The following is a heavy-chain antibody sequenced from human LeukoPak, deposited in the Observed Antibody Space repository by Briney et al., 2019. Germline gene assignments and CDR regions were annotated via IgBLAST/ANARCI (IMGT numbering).Heavy chain of an antibody. J-gene: IGHJ6*03. CDR2: IGSSGTTI. CDR3: ARVAGADPRLLDYYMDV. CDR1: GFTFSDYY. D-gene: IGHD1-26*01. Sequence: PGGSLRLSCAGSGFTFSDYYMTWIRQAPGKGLEWVSYIGSSGTTIYYADSVKGRFAISRDNAKNSLFLQMNSLTAEDTAVYYCARVAGADPRLLDYYMDVWGKGTTVTVSS. V-gene: IGHV3-11*04.